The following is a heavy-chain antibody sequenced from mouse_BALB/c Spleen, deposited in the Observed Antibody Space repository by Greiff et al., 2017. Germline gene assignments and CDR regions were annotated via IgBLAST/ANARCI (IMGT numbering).Heavy chain of an antibody. CDR3: ARGTTVVDLDY. D-gene: IGHD1-1*01. Sequence: EVHLVESGGGLVKPGGSLKLSCAASGFAFSSYDMSWVRQTPEKRLEWVAYISSGGGSTYYPDTVKGRFTISRDNAKNTLYLQMSSLKSEDTAMYYCARGTTVVDLDYWGQGTTLTVSS. CDR2: ISSGGGST. V-gene: IGHV5-12-1*01. CDR1: GFAFSSYD. J-gene: IGHJ2*01.